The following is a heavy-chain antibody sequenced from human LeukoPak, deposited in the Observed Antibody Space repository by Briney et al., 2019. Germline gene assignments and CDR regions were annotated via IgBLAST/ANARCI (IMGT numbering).Heavy chain of an antibody. D-gene: IGHD5-12*01. J-gene: IGHJ4*02. CDR1: GFTFRDYY. CDR2: ISSSSSYT. Sequence: GSLRLSCAASGFTFRDYYMSWIRQAPGRGLEWVSYISSSSSYTNYADSVKGRFTNSRDDAKDSLYLQMNSLRAEDTAVYYCARDQGGYQDYWGQGTLVTVSS. V-gene: IGHV3-11*06. CDR3: ARDQGGYQDY.